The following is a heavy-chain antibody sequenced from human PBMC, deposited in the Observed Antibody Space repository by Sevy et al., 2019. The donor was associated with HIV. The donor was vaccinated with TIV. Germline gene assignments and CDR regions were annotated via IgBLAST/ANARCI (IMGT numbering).Heavy chain of an antibody. J-gene: IGHJ5*02. V-gene: IGHV3-30*04. CDR1: GFTFSNYA. CDR3: ARALGQEQWLVGGNWFDP. CDR2: LSYDGSNN. D-gene: IGHD6-19*01. Sequence: GGSLRLSCAASGFTFSNYAMHWVRQAPGKGLEWVGFLSYDGSNNYYADSVKGRFTISRDNSKNTLYLQMNSLRAEDTAVYYCARALGQEQWLVGGNWFDPWGQGTLVTVSS.